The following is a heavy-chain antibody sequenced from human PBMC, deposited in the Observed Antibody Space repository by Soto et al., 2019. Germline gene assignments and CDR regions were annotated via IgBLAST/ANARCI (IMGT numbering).Heavy chain of an antibody. CDR1: GFTFIDSA. J-gene: IGHJ6*02. V-gene: IGHV1-58*01. CDR3: ATENSKLADPYFYYAMDV. D-gene: IGHD1-7*01. CDR2: IVVRSGNT. Sequence: SVKVSCKASGFTFIDSAVQWVRQARGQRLEWLGWIVVRSGNTNFAQKFQGRVTFTRDMSTDTAYMELSSLTSEDTAVYYCATENSKLADPYFYYAMDVWGQGTTVTVSS.